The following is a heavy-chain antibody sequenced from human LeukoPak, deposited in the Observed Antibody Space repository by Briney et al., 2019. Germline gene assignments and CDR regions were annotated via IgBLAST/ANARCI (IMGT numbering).Heavy chain of an antibody. CDR2: IYYSGST. CDR3: ARDDDYYDSSGYPI. D-gene: IGHD3-22*01. CDR1: GFTVSSNY. Sequence: GSLRLSCAASGFTVSSNYMSWVRQAPGKGLEWIGYIYYSGSTYYNPSLKSRVTISVDTSKNQFSLKLSSVTAADTAVYYCARDDDYYDSSGYPIWGQGTMVTVSS. J-gene: IGHJ3*02. V-gene: IGHV4-59*02.